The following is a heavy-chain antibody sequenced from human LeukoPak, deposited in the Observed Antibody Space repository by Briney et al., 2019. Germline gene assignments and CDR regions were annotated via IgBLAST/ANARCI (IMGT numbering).Heavy chain of an antibody. J-gene: IGHJ4*02. V-gene: IGHV3-7*01. Sequence: PGGSLRLSCAASGFTFSSYTMNWVRQAPGKGLEWVANIKQDGSEKYYVDSVKGRFTISRDNAKNSLYLQMNSLRAEDTAVYYCAREGSGSYFVDYWGQGILVTVSS. CDR1: GFTFSSYT. CDR2: IKQDGSEK. CDR3: AREGSGSYFVDY. D-gene: IGHD1-26*01.